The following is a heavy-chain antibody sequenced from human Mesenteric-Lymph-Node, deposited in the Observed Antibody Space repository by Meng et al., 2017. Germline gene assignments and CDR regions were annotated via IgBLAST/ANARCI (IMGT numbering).Heavy chain of an antibody. J-gene: IGHJ6*02. Sequence: ASVKVSCKASGYTFTSYDINWVRQATGQGLEWMGWMNPNSGNTGYAQKFQGRVTITRNTSISTAYMELSSLRSEDTAVYYCARALYHGSYFVYGMDVWGQGTTVTVSS. CDR3: ARALYHGSYFVYGMDV. D-gene: IGHD1-26*01. V-gene: IGHV1-8*03. CDR1: GYTFTSYD. CDR2: MNPNSGNT.